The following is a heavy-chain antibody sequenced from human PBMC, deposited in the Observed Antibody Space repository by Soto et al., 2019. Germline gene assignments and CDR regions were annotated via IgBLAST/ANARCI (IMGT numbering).Heavy chain of an antibody. CDR1: GAFLNNFF. Sequence: SETLSLTCTVSGAFLNNFFWSWIRQTPGKGLEWIGYVSQGGAAAYLAEGETTGYNPSLESRATISLDTSKNQFSLKLSSVTAADTAVYYCARDDDSSGRFDYWGQGTLVTVSS. CDR2: VSQGGAAAYLAEGETT. CDR3: ARDDDSSGRFDY. V-gene: IGHV4-59*01. J-gene: IGHJ4*02. D-gene: IGHD3-22*01.